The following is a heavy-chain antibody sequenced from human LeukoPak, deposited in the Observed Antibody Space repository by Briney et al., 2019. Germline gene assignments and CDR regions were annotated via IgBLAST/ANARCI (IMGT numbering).Heavy chain of an antibody. D-gene: IGHD4-17*01. CDR2: MNPNSGNT. CDR3: ARGRSYEYGDYDY. V-gene: IGHV1-8*03. CDR1: GYTFTSYD. J-gene: IGHJ4*02. Sequence: ASVKVSCKASGYTFTSYDINWVRQATGQGLEWMGWMNPNSGNTGYAQKFQGRVTITRNTSISTAYMELSSLRSEDTAVYYCARGRSYEYGDYDYWGQGTLVTVSS.